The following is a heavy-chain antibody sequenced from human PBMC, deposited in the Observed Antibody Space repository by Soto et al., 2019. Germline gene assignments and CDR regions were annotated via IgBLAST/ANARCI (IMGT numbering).Heavy chain of an antibody. J-gene: IGHJ6*02. Sequence: ASVKVSCKASGYTFTSYGISWVRQAPGQGLEWMGWISAYNGNTNYAQKLQGRVTMTTDTSTSTAYMELRSLRSDDTAVYYCARDGYYYGSGSYYHYYGMGVWGQGTTVTVSS. V-gene: IGHV1-18*01. D-gene: IGHD3-10*01. CDR3: ARDGYYYGSGSYYHYYGMGV. CDR1: GYTFTSYG. CDR2: ISAYNGNT.